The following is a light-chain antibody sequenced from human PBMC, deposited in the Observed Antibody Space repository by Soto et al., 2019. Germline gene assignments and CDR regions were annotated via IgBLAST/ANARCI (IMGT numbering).Light chain of an antibody. CDR2: EVD. V-gene: IGLV2-14*01. J-gene: IGLJ2*01. CDR1: SSEVGDYTY. CDR3: NSYTRSSTLVV. Sequence: QSALTQPASVSGSPGQSITISCTGTSSEVGDYTYVSWYQHHPGKAPKLMVYEVDNRPSGVSNRFSGSKSGNTASLTISGLQAEDEADYYCNSYTRSSTLVVFGGGTKLTVL.